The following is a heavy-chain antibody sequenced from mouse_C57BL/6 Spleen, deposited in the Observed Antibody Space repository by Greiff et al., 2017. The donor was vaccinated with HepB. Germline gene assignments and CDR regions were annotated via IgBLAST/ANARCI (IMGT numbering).Heavy chain of an antibody. J-gene: IGHJ4*01. Sequence: VQLQQPGAELVKPGASVKLSCKASGYTFPSYWMQWVKQRPGQGLEWIGEIDPSDSYTNDNQKFKGKATLTVDTSSSTAYMQLSSLTSEDAAGYYCARKAMDYWGQGTAVTVSS. CDR1: GYTFPSYW. CDR3: ARKAMDY. CDR2: IDPSDSYT. V-gene: IGHV1-50*01.